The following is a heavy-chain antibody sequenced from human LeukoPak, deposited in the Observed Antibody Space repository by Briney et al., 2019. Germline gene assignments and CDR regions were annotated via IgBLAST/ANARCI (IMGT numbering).Heavy chain of an antibody. CDR1: GFTLSSYA. V-gene: IGHV3-23*01. D-gene: IGHD3-16*01. J-gene: IGHJ4*02. CDR3: AKDDSNYDLGGYYFDY. Sequence: PGGSLRLSCAASGFTLSSYAMSWVRQAPGKGLEWVSAISGSGGSTYYADSVKGRFTISRDNSKNTLYLQMNSLRAEDTAVYYCAKDDSNYDLGGYYFDYWGQGTLVTVSS. CDR2: ISGSGGST.